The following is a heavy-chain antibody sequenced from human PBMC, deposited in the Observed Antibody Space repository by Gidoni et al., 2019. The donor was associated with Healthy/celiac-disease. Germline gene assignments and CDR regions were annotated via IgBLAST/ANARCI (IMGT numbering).Heavy chain of an antibody. CDR1: GGTFSSYA. V-gene: IGHV1-69*04. CDR3: ARDSGEWELIDY. J-gene: IGHJ4*02. D-gene: IGHD1-26*01. Sequence: QVQRVQSGAEVKKPGPSVKVSCKAYGGTFSSYAISWVRQAPGQGLEWMGRIIPILGIANYARTFQGSVPITADKSTSTAYMELSSLRSEDTAVYYCARDSGEWELIDYWGQGTLVTVSS. CDR2: IIPILGIA.